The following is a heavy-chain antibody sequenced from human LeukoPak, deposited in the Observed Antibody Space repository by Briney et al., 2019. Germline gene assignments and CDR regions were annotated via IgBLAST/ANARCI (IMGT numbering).Heavy chain of an antibody. Sequence: GASVTVSCKASGGTFSSYAISWVRQAPGQGLEWMGGIIPIFGTANYAQKFQGRVTITADESTSTAYMELSSLRSEDTAVYYCARDIDKYSSGWPLDYWGQGTLVTVSS. CDR2: IIPIFGTA. J-gene: IGHJ4*02. CDR1: GGTFSSYA. CDR3: ARDIDKYSSGWPLDY. V-gene: IGHV1-69*01. D-gene: IGHD6-19*01.